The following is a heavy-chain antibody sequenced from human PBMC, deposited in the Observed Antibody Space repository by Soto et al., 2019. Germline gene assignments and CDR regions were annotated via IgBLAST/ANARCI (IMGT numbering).Heavy chain of an antibody. D-gene: IGHD6-19*01. CDR1: GGTFSSYA. V-gene: IGHV1-69*12. J-gene: IGHJ6*02. CDR3: ARGSGVAGYYYYGMDV. Sequence: QVQLVQSGAEVKKPGSSVKVSCKASGGTFSSYAISWVRQAPGLGLEWMGGIIPIFGTANYAQKFQGRVTITADESTSTADMELGSLRSEDTAVYYCARGSGVAGYYYYGMDVWGQGTTVTVSS. CDR2: IIPIFGTA.